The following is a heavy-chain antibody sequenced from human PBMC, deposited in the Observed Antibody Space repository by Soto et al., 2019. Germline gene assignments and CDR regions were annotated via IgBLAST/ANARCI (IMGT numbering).Heavy chain of an antibody. CDR3: VTQNCSSNCLRWFDP. V-gene: IGHV4-31*03. CDR2: IYSSGST. CDR1: GGSISSGGYY. D-gene: IGHD2-2*01. J-gene: IGHJ5*02. Sequence: QVQLQESGPGLVKPSQTLSLTCTVSGGSISSGGYYWTWIRQHPGKGLEWIGYIYSSGSTYYNPSLRSRVAISLDRSENQFSLKLSSVTAADTAVYYCVTQNCSSNCLRWFDPWGQGTLVTVSS.